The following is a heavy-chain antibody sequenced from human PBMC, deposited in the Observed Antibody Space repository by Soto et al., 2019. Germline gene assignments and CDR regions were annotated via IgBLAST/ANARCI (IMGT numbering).Heavy chain of an antibody. CDR1: GGSIIDGQTY. V-gene: IGHV4-31*03. J-gene: IGHJ4*02. CDR3: ARDAPGVAPY. CDR2: INYRGTT. Sequence: QVQLQESGPGLVKPSQTLSLTCTVSGGSIIDGQTYLNWIRQHPERGMEWMGYINYRGTTNYSPAIKSRILISIDTSKNQFALRLSSVTAADTAVYYCARDAPGVAPYWGQGTLVTVSS. D-gene: IGHD2-15*01.